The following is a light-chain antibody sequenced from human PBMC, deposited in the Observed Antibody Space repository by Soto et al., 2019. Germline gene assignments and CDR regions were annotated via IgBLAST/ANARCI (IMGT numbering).Light chain of an antibody. Sequence: DIQMTQSPSSLSASVGDRVTITCRASQSIVTYLNWYLQKPGKAPKLLIYAVSNLQSGVPSRFSGSGSGTDFTLTISSLQPEDFATYFYQQSYSTPPWTFGQGTKVDIK. CDR3: QQSYSTPPWT. CDR1: QSIVTY. CDR2: AVS. J-gene: IGKJ1*01. V-gene: IGKV1-39*01.